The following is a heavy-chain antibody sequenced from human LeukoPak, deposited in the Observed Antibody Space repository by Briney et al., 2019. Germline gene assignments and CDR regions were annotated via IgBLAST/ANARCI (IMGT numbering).Heavy chain of an antibody. CDR3: ARETVVGAAGPYYFDY. CDR1: YGSFSGYY. J-gene: IGHJ4*02. V-gene: IGHV3-7*03. Sequence: ETLSLTCDVYYGSFSGYYWSWVRQAPGKGLEWVANIKQDGSEKYYVDSVKGRFTISRDNAKNSLYLQMNSLRAEDTAVYYCARETVVGAAGPYYFDYWGQGTLVTVSS. D-gene: IGHD1-26*01. CDR2: IKQDGSEK.